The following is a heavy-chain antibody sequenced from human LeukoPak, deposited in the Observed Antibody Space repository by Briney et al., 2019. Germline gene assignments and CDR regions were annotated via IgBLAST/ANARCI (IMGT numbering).Heavy chain of an antibody. CDR3: ARTHVGLRGYSYGHNWFDP. Sequence: SVKVSCKASGGTFSSYAISWVRQAPGQGLEWMGGIIPIFGTANYAQKFQGRVTITADESTSTAYMELSSLRSEDTAVYYCARTHVGLRGYSYGHNWFDPWAREPWSPTPQ. CDR2: IIPIFGTA. V-gene: IGHV1-69*13. J-gene: IGHJ5*02. CDR1: GGTFSSYA. D-gene: IGHD5-18*01.